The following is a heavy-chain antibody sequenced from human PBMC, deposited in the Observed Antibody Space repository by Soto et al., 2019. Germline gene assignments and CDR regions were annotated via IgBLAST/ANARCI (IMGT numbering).Heavy chain of an antibody. CDR3: ARDGMDTAMAVPYYFDY. J-gene: IGHJ4*02. V-gene: IGHV3-30-3*01. CDR2: ISYDGSNK. CDR1: GFTFSSYA. D-gene: IGHD5-18*01. Sequence: QVQLVESGGGVVQPGRSLRLSCAASGFTFSSYAMHWVRQAPGKGLEWVAVISYDGSNKYYADSVKGRFTISRDNSKNTLDLQMNSLRAEDTAVYYCARDGMDTAMAVPYYFDYWGQGTLVTVSS.